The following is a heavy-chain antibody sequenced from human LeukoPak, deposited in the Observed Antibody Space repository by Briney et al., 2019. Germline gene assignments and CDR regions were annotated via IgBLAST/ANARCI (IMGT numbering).Heavy chain of an antibody. CDR2: IYSGGSS. Sequence: PGGSLRLSCAASGFTVSSNYMSWVRQAPGKGLEWVSVIYSGGSSYYADSVKGRFTISRDNSKNTLYLQMNSLRAEDTAVYYCAKEGHSSSSSGDYWGQGTLVTVSS. J-gene: IGHJ4*02. V-gene: IGHV3-66*01. CDR3: AKEGHSSSSSGDY. D-gene: IGHD6-6*01. CDR1: GFTVSSNY.